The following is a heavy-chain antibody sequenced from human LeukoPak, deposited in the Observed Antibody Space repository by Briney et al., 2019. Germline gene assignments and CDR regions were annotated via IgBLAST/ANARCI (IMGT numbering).Heavy chain of an antibody. Sequence: GGSLRLSCAASGFTFSSYDMHWVRQAPGKGLEWVAVTSYDRFNKYYGDSVRGRFTVSRDNSKNTLYLQMNSLRAEDTAVYYCARDRGHCSGGSCSPYWGQGTLVTVSS. CDR2: TSYDRFNK. J-gene: IGHJ4*02. V-gene: IGHV3-30*03. D-gene: IGHD2-15*01. CDR3: ARDRGHCSGGSCSPY. CDR1: GFTFSSYD.